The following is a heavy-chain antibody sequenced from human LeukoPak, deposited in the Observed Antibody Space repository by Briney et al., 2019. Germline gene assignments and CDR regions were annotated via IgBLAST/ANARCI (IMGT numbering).Heavy chain of an antibody. D-gene: IGHD6-19*01. Sequence: GGSLRLSCAASGFTFSSYAMSWIRQAPGKGLEWVSAISGSGGTTYYADSVKGRFTISRDNSKNTLYLKMNSLRAEDTAVYYCAKRQYSSGWYNFDYWGQGTLVTVSS. CDR2: ISGSGGTT. CDR1: GFTFSSYA. J-gene: IGHJ4*02. V-gene: IGHV3-23*01. CDR3: AKRQYSSGWYNFDY.